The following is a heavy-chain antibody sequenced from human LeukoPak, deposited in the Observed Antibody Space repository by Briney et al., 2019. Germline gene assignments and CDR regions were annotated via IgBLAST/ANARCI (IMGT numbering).Heavy chain of an antibody. J-gene: IGHJ4*02. CDR2: ISSSTTNYI. Sequence: KAGGSLRLSCAASGFTFSNYSMNWVRQAPGKGLEWVSSISSSTTNYIYYADSVKGRFTISRDNAKNSLYLQMNSLRGEDTAVYYCFAGIDYWGQGTLVTVSS. D-gene: IGHD1-26*01. CDR1: GFTFSNYS. CDR3: FAGIDY. V-gene: IGHV3-21*01.